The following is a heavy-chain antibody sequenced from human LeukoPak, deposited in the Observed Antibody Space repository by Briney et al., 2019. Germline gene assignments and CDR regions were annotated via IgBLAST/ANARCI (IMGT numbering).Heavy chain of an antibody. V-gene: IGHV3-21*01. CDR2: ISSSSSYI. Sequence: PGGSLRLSCAASGFTFSSYSMNWVRQAPGKGLEWVSSISSSSSYIYYADSVKGRFTISRDNAKNSLYLQMNSLRAEDTAVYYCAREGQLLRPWGAFDIWGQGTMVTVSS. CDR3: AREGQLLRPWGAFDI. J-gene: IGHJ3*02. D-gene: IGHD2-2*01. CDR1: GFTFSSYS.